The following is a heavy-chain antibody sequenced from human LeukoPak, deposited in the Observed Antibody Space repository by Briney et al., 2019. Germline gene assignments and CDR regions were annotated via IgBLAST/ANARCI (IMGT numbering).Heavy chain of an antibody. J-gene: IGHJ4*02. CDR1: GYTFTGYY. V-gene: IGHV1-2*02. Sequence: ASVKVSCKASGYTFTGYYMHWVRQAPGQGLEWMGWINPNSGGINYAQKFQGRVTMTRDTSISTAYMELSRLRSDDTAVYYCARETYYYDSSGYYPVDYWGQGTLVTVSS. CDR3: ARETYYYDSSGYYPVDY. CDR2: INPNSGGI. D-gene: IGHD3-22*01.